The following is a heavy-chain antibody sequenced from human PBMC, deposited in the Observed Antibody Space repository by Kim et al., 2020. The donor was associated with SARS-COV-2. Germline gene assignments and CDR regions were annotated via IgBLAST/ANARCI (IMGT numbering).Heavy chain of an antibody. CDR3: AKDRRIAVAGKHFDY. Sequence: GGSLRLSCAASGFTFSSYAMSWVRQAPGKGLEWVSAISGSGGSTYYADSVKGRFTISRDNSKNTLYLQMNSLRAEDTAVYYCAKDRRIAVAGKHFDYWGQGTLVTVSS. J-gene: IGHJ4*02. CDR1: GFTFSSYA. D-gene: IGHD6-19*01. CDR2: ISGSGGST. V-gene: IGHV3-23*01.